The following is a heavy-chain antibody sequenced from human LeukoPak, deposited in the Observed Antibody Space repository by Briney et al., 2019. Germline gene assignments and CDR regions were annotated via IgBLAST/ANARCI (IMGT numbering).Heavy chain of an antibody. D-gene: IGHD3-10*01. Sequence: LPGGSLRLSCAPSGFTFSSYWMTWVRQAPGRGLEWVANINQVGNETYYVDSVKGRFTISRDNAKNSLFLQMNSLRAEGTAVYYCARDYGDYWGQGTLVTVSS. J-gene: IGHJ4*02. CDR3: ARDYGDY. V-gene: IGHV3-7*01. CDR2: INQVGNET. CDR1: GFTFSSYW.